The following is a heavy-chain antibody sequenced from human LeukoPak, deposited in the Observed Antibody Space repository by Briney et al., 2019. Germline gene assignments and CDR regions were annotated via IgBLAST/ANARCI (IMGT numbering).Heavy chain of an antibody. D-gene: IGHD3-22*01. J-gene: IGHJ4*02. V-gene: IGHV3-53*01. CDR1: GFTVSRNY. Sequence: GGSLRLSCAASGFTVSRNYMSWVRQAPGKGLEWVSVIYSGGSTYYADSVKGRFTISRDNSKNTLYLQMNSLRAEDTAVYYCARERDSSGLDYWGQGTLVTVSS. CDR3: ARERDSSGLDY. CDR2: IYSGGST.